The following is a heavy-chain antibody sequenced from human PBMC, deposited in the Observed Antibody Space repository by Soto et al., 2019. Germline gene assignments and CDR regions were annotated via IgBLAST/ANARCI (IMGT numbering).Heavy chain of an antibody. D-gene: IGHD6-13*01. CDR1: GGSISSSSYY. V-gene: IGHV4-39*01. CDR2: IYYSGST. Sequence: QLQLQESGPGLVKPSETLSLTCTVSGGSISSSSYYWGWIRQPPGKGLEWIGSIYYSGSTYYNPSLKSRVTIASDTSNNQFSLKLSSVTAADTAVYYCARRGIAAVIDYWGQGTLVTVSS. J-gene: IGHJ4*02. CDR3: ARRGIAAVIDY.